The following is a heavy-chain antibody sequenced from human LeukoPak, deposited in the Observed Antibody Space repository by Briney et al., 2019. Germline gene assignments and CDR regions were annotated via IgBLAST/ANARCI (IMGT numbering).Heavy chain of an antibody. CDR2: IYYTGST. J-gene: IGHJ4*02. CDR1: GMPISSGSYF. D-gene: IGHD6-19*01. Sequence: SETLSLTCTVSGMPISSGSYFWGWIRQPPGKGLEWIGSIYYTGSTHYDPSLRSRVTISVDTSKNQFSLKLSSVTAADTAVYYCASLSGWYGIFDYWGQGTLVTVSS. V-gene: IGHV4-39*07. CDR3: ASLSGWYGIFDY.